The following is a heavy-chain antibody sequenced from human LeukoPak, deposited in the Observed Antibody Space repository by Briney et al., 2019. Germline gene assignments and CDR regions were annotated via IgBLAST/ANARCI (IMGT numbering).Heavy chain of an antibody. CDR2: INHSGST. Sequence: SETLSLTCAVYGGSFSGYYWSWIRQPPGKGLEWIGEINHSGSTNYNPSLKSRVTISVDTSKNQFSLKLSSVTAADTAVYYCARLGYYDSSGYYYQYFDYWGQGTLVTVSS. CDR1: GGSFSGYY. D-gene: IGHD3-22*01. J-gene: IGHJ4*02. V-gene: IGHV4-34*01. CDR3: ARLGYYDSSGYYYQYFDY.